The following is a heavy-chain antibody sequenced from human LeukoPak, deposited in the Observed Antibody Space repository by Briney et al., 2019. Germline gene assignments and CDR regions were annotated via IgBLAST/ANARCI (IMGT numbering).Heavy chain of an antibody. Sequence: ASVKVSCKASGYTFTGYYVHWVRQAPGQGLEWMGWINPNSGDTKYAENFQDRVTMTWDTSVSTAYMELSSLTSDDTAVYYCASKGDGSCSSSRCQGAFDFWGRGSMVTVSS. CDR1: GYTFTGYY. J-gene: IGHJ3*01. V-gene: IGHV1-2*02. CDR2: INPNSGDT. CDR3: ASKGDGSCSSSRCQGAFDF. D-gene: IGHD2-2*01.